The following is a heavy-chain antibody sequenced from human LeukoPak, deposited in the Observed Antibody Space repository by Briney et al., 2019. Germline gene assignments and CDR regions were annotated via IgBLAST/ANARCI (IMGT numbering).Heavy chain of an antibody. CDR1: GYSFTSYW. CDR3: ARRFYDSSGYYQNWFDP. CDR2: IDPSDSYT. Sequence: GVSLRISCKGSGYSFTSYWISWVRQMPGKGLEWMGRIDPSDSYTNYSPSFQGHVTISADKSISTAYLQWSSLKASDTAMYYCARRFYDSSGYYQNWFDPWGQGTLITVSS. V-gene: IGHV5-10-1*01. J-gene: IGHJ5*02. D-gene: IGHD3-22*01.